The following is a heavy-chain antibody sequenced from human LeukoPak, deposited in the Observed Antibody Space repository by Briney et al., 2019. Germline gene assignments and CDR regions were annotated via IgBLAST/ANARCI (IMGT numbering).Heavy chain of an antibody. CDR1: GGSFSGYH. Sequence: SETLSLTCAVYGGSFSGYHWSWIRQPPGKGLEWIGEVYHSGSANYNPSLKSRVTVSVDTSKNQFSLKLSSVPAADTAVYYCARGPFYCTNGVCYGASPLYFDYWGQGTLVTVSS. V-gene: IGHV4-34*01. J-gene: IGHJ4*02. D-gene: IGHD2-8*01. CDR3: ARGPFYCTNGVCYGASPLYFDY. CDR2: VYHSGSA.